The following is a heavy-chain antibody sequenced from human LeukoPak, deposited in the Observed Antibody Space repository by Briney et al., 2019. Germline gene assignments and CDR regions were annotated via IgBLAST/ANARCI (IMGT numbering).Heavy chain of an antibody. Sequence: SETLSLTCSVSGYSIGSGHYWGWIRQPPGEGLEWIGSMYQTGSSYYSPSLKSRVTISLDTSKNQISLKSTFVTAADTAFYFCAREIVVAQGTFDYWGQGALVTVSS. CDR2: MYQTGSS. CDR1: GYSIGSGHY. V-gene: IGHV4-38-2*02. J-gene: IGHJ4*02. CDR3: AREIVVAQGTFDY. D-gene: IGHD2-21*01.